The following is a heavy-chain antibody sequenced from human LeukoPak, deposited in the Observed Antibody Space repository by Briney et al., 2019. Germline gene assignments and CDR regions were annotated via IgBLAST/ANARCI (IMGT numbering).Heavy chain of an antibody. CDR2: IYSSGST. Sequence: SETLSLTCTVSGGSISSYYWSWIRQPAGKGLEWIGRIYSSGSTDYNPSLKSRVTMSVDTSKNQFSLKLSSVTAADTAVYYCARVEGASSGYSLWFGRKSAFDIWGQGTLVTVSS. CDR1: GGSISSYY. CDR3: ARVEGASSGYSLWFGRKSAFDI. V-gene: IGHV4-4*07. D-gene: IGHD3-22*01. J-gene: IGHJ3*02.